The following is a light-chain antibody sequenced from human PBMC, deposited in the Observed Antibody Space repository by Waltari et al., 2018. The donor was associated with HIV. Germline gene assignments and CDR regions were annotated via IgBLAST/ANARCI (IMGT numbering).Light chain of an antibody. CDR1: QGLDTW. Sequence: DIEMTQSPSSVSASVGDRVTITCRASQGLDTWLAWYQHKPGKAPKLLIYGVSPLESGVPSRFSGSGSGTDFTLTISSLQPEDFATYYCQRGDRYPFTFGPGTKVDIK. CDR2: GVS. V-gene: IGKV1-12*01. J-gene: IGKJ3*01. CDR3: QRGDRYPFT.